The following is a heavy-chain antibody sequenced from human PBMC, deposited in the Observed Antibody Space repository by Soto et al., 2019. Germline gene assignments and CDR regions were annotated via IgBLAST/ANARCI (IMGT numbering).Heavy chain of an antibody. D-gene: IGHD6-19*01. CDR3: AKEVEVAGDLDY. CDR1: GFTFSTYG. J-gene: IGHJ4*01. V-gene: IGHV3-30*18. CDR2: ISSDGETK. Sequence: QVRLVESGGGVVQPGRSLRLSCVASGFTFSTYGIHWVRQAPGKGLEWVGVISSDGETKYYADSVKGRFTISRDNSKNTMYLQMASLRTEDTAVYYCAKEVEVAGDLDYWGHGTLVTVSS.